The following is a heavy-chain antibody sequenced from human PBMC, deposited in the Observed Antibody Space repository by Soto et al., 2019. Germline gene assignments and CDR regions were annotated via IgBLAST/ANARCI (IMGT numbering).Heavy chain of an antibody. CDR2: IYYSGST. J-gene: IGHJ5*02. V-gene: IGHV4-30-4*01. Sequence: PSETLSLTCTVSGGSISSGDYYWSWIRQPPGKGLEWIGYIYYSGSTYYNPSLKSRVTISVDTSKNQFSLKLSSVTAADTAVYYCARDLLYYDFWSGYYLRWFDPWGQGTLVTVSS. CDR3: ARDLLYYDFWSGYYLRWFDP. CDR1: GGSISSGDYY. D-gene: IGHD3-3*01.